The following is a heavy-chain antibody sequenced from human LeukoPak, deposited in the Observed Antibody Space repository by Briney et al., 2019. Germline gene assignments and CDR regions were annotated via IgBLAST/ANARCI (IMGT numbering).Heavy chain of an antibody. J-gene: IGHJ4*02. D-gene: IGHD4/OR15-4a*01. CDR3: ARRAGAYSHPYDY. Sequence: GGSLRLSCAASGFTFNTYTMNWVRQAPGKGLEWVSSITASSTAIYSADSVKGRFTISRDNSKNTLYLQMNSLRADDTAVYYCARRAGAYSHPYDYWGQGTLVTVSS. V-gene: IGHV3-21*04. CDR1: GFTFNTYT. CDR2: ITASSTAI.